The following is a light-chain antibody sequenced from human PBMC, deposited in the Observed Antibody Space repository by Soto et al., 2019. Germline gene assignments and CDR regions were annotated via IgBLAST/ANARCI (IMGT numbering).Light chain of an antibody. J-gene: IGLJ3*02. CDR1: SSDVGAYNY. CDR2: EVS. Sequence: QSALTQPASVPGSPGQSITISCTGTSSDVGAYNYVSWYQQHPDRAPKLMIFEVSDRPSGVSNRFSGSNSGNTASLTISGLQAEDEADYFCSSYTGNRTLVCGGGTKLTGL. V-gene: IGLV2-14*01. CDR3: SSYTGNRTLV.